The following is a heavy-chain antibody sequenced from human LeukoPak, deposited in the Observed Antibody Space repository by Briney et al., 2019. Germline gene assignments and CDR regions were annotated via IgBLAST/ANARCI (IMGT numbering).Heavy chain of an antibody. CDR2: MNPNSGNT. CDR3: ARAIRAVAGQMTYRARGYYFDY. CDR1: GYTFTSYH. V-gene: IGHV1-8*01. J-gene: IGHJ4*02. D-gene: IGHD6-19*01. Sequence: GASVKVSCKASGYTFTSYHINWVRQATGQGLEWMGWMNPNSGNTGYAQKFQGRVTMTRNTSISTAYMELSSLRSEDTAVYYCARAIRAVAGQMTYRARGYYFDYWGQGTLVTVSS.